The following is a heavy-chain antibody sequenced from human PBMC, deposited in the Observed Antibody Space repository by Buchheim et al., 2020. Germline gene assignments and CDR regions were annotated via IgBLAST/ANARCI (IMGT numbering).Heavy chain of an antibody. Sequence: QVQLQESGPGLVKPSETLSLTCTVSGGSISSYYWSWIRQPPGKGLEWIGYIYYSGSTNYNPSLKSRVTISVDTSKNQFSLKLSSVTAADTAVYYCATRLTGTTGYGMDVWGQGTT. D-gene: IGHD1-7*01. J-gene: IGHJ6*02. CDR1: GGSISSYY. CDR2: IYYSGST. V-gene: IGHV4-59*01. CDR3: ATRLTGTTGYGMDV.